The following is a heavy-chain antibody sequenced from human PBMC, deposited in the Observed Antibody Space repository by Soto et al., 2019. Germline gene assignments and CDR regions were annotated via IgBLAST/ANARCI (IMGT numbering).Heavy chain of an antibody. CDR2: ISRDGGTK. V-gene: IGHV3-30*03. CDR1: GFTVSTYG. J-gene: IGHJ4*02. Sequence: HPGGSLRLSCAVSGFTVSTYGMHWVRQAPGKGLEWVAVISRDGGTKYYADSVKGRFTISRDNSRNTLFLEMNSLRGDDMAVYYCTGEVASGYWGQGTLVTVSS. D-gene: IGHD2-8*02. CDR3: TGEVASGY.